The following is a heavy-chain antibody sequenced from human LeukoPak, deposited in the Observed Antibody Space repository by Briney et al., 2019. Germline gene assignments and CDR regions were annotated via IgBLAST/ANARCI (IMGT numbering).Heavy chain of an antibody. D-gene: IGHD3-22*01. V-gene: IGHV3-23*01. CDR1: GFTFSSYA. CDR2: ISGSGGST. J-gene: IGHJ4*02. Sequence: GGSLRLSCAASGFTFSSYAMSWVRQAPGKGLEWVSAISGSGGSTYYADSVKGRFTISRDNSKNTLYLQMNSLGAEDTAVYYCAKDPIPHYYDSSGFFDYWGQGTLVTVSS. CDR3: AKDPIPHYYDSSGFFDY.